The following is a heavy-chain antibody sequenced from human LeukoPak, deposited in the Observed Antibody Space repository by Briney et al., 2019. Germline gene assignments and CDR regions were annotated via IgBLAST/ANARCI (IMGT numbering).Heavy chain of an antibody. D-gene: IGHD1-14*01. Sequence: PGRSLRLSCTASGFTFSSYGMHWVRQAPGKGLEWVAVIWYDGSNKYYADSVKGRFTISRDNSKNTLYLQMNSLRAEDTAVYYCAKASPSPGYYFDYWGQGTLVTVPS. CDR1: GFTFSSYG. V-gene: IGHV3-33*06. CDR2: IWYDGSNK. CDR3: AKASPSPGYYFDY. J-gene: IGHJ4*02.